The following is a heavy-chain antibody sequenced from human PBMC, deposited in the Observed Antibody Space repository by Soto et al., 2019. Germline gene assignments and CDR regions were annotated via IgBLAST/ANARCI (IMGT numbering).Heavy chain of an antibody. D-gene: IGHD3-10*01. Sequence: PGGSLRLSCEASGFSFSNYAMNWVRQAPGKGLEWASGISVRGGSTYYADSVTGRFTISRDNSNNTLYLQMHSLRAGDSAIYYCAKESANHFTYYFDYWGQGTLVTVSS. V-gene: IGHV3-23*01. CDR1: GFSFSNYA. CDR2: ISVRGGST. CDR3: AKESANHFTYYFDY. J-gene: IGHJ4*02.